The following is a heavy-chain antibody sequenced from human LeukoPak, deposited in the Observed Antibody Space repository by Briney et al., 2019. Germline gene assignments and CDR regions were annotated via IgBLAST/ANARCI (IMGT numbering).Heavy chain of an antibody. V-gene: IGHV1-18*01. CDR3: ARVVRGYYYDSSGPLNFDY. D-gene: IGHD3-22*01. CDR1: GYTFTSYG. Sequence: ASVKVSCKASGYTFTSYGLSWVRQAPGQGLEWMGWISAYNGNTNYAQKLQGRVTMTTDTSTSTAYMELRSLRSDDTAVYYCARVVRGYYYDSSGPLNFDYWGQGTLVTVSS. CDR2: ISAYNGNT. J-gene: IGHJ4*02.